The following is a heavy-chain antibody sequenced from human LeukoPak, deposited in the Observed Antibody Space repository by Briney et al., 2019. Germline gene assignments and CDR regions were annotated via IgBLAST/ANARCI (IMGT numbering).Heavy chain of an antibody. Sequence: SETLSLTCTVSGGSIGSYDWSWIRQPPGKGLEWTGYIYTSGTNNYNPSLKSRVTMSVDRSKNQFSEKLSSVTAADTAVYYCETQRGDCSSNNCYIDRWGQGNLVTVSS. CDR1: GGSIGSYD. CDR3: ETQRGDCSSNNCYIDR. D-gene: IGHD2-2*02. V-gene: IGHV4-4*08. J-gene: IGHJ5*02. CDR2: IYTSGTN.